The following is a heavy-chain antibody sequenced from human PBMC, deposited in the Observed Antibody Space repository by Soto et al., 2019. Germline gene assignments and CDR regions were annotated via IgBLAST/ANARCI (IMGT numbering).Heavy chain of an antibody. J-gene: IGHJ4*02. CDR2: ILYDGSNK. D-gene: IGHD4-17*01. Sequence: VQLVESGGGLVPPGGSVRLSCAASGFNFSSYAMHWVRQAPGKGLEWVAVILYDGSNKYYSDSVKGRFTISRDNSKNTLYLQMSSLRAEDTAVYYCARDADYVPFYFDSWGPGTLVTVSS. CDR1: GFNFSSYA. V-gene: IGHV3-30-3*01. CDR3: ARDADYVPFYFDS.